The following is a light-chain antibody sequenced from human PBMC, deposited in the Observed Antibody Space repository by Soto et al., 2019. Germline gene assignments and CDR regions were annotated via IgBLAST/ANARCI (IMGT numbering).Light chain of an antibody. V-gene: IGLV2-14*01. CDR2: EVS. CDR1: SSDVGGYNS. CDR3: SSYTTTSSFEV. J-gene: IGLJ3*02. Sequence: QSALTQPASVSGSPGQSITISCTGTSSDVGGYNSVSWYQQHPDKAPTLIIYEVSNRPSGVSNRFSGSKSGNTASLTISGLQAEDEADYYCSSYTTTSSFEVFGGGTKVTVL.